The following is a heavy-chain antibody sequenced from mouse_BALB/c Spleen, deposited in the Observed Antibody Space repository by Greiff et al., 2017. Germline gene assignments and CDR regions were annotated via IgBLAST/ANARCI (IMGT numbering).Heavy chain of an antibody. CDR3: ARGELSLITAAY. D-gene: IGHD2-4*01. CDR2: ISYSGST. Sequence: EVKLMESGPGLVKPSQSLSLTCTVTGYSITSDYAWNWIRQFPGNKLEWMGYISYSGSTSYNPSLKSRISITRDTSKNQFFLQLNSVTTEDTATYYCARGELSLITAAYWGQGTLVTVSA. CDR1: GYSITSDYA. J-gene: IGHJ3*01. V-gene: IGHV3-2*02.